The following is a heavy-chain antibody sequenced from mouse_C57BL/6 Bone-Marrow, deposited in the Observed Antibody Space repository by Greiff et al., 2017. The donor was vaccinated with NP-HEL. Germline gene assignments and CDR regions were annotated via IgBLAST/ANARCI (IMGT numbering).Heavy chain of an antibody. D-gene: IGHD1-1*02. CDR2: IRLKSDNYAT. J-gene: IGHJ3*01. CDR3: TGLYGRFAY. CDR1: GFTFSNYW. V-gene: IGHV6-3*01. Sequence: EVKLLESGGGLVQPGGSMKLSCVASGFTFSNYWMNWVRQSPEKGLEWVAQIRLKSDNYATHYAESVKGRFTISRDDSKSSVYLQMNNLRAEDTGIYYCTGLYGRFAYWGQGTLVTVSA.